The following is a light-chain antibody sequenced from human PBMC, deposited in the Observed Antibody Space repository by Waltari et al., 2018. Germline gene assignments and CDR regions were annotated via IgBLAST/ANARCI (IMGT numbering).Light chain of an antibody. CDR1: RSNIGNNY. CDR2: EDT. CDR3: GTWDSSLSGAV. Sequence: QSVLTQPPSVSAAPGQRVTISCSGGRSNIGNNYVSWYRQFPGTAPNLLIYEDTERPSGIAGRFSVSKSGTSATLDITGLQAGDEADYYCGTWDSSLSGAVFGGGTHLTVL. V-gene: IGLV1-51*02. J-gene: IGLJ7*01.